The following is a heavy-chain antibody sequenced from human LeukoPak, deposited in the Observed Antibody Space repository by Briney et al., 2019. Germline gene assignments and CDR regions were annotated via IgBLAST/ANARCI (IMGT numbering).Heavy chain of an antibody. CDR3: ARMVEVRGSYYLDY. D-gene: IGHD1-26*01. V-gene: IGHV1-69*01. CDR2: IIPIFGTA. CDR1: GGTFSSYA. Sequence: VASVKVSCKASGGTFSSYAISWVRQAPGQGLEWMGGIIPIFGTANYAQKFQGRATITADESTSTAYMELSSLRSEDTAVYYCARMVEVRGSYYLDYWGQGTLVTVSS. J-gene: IGHJ4*02.